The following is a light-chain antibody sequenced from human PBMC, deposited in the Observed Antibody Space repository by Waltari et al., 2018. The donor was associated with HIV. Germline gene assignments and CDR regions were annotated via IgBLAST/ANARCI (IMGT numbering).Light chain of an antibody. J-gene: IGKJ1*01. CDR2: GAS. CDR1: QSISYSSKSKPY. CDR3: QQYYNLPPT. Sequence: DIVVTQSPVSLALSLVGRTTTNCMYSQSISYSSKSKPYLAWYQTKPGQSPRWLIYGASTRASGVPDRFSGSGSGTDFTLIISSLQSEDVATYFCQQYYNLPPTFGQGTKVEIK. V-gene: IGKV4-1*01.